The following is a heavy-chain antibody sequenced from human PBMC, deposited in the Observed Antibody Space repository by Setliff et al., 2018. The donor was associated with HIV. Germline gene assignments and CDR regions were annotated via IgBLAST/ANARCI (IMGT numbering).Heavy chain of an antibody. J-gene: IGHJ4*02. V-gene: IGHV3-30*02. D-gene: IGHD1-26*01. Sequence: GESLKISCAASGFSFSTYGMHWVRQTPGKGPEWVAFIESDGRNEYYADSVKGRFTISRDNSKNTQYLQMNSLRAEDTALYYCVKGRSGSYRWWGQGTLVTVSS. CDR3: VKGRSGSYRW. CDR1: GFSFSTYG. CDR2: IESDGRNE.